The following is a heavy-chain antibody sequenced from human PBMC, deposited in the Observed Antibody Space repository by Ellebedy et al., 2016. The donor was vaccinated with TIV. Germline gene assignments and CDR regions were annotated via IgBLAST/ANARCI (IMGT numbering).Heavy chain of an antibody. V-gene: IGHV4-34*01. J-gene: IGHJ3*02. Sequence: MPGGSLRLSCAVYSGSFSDYYWAWIRQPPGKGLEWIGQINHSGSTNYNPSLKSRVTISVDTSKKQFSLNLSSVSAADTAVFYCARVAPYDFWSGYNDAFDIWGQGTMVTVSS. CDR2: INHSGST. CDR3: ARVAPYDFWSGYNDAFDI. D-gene: IGHD3-3*01. CDR1: SGSFSDYY.